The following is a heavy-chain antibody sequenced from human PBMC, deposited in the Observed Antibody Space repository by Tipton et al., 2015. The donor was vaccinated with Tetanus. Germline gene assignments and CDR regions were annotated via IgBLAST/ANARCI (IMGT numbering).Heavy chain of an antibody. Sequence: GLVKPSETLSLTCTVSGGSFSLYYWNWVRQSPGKGLEWIGEISHSGSSSYSPSLKSRVTISVDTSKNHFSLRLASVTAADTAVYFCARANFESSKKGPFDSWGQGTLVIVSA. CDR2: ISHSGSS. V-gene: IGHV4-34*01. CDR3: ARANFESSKKGPFDS. J-gene: IGHJ4*02. D-gene: IGHD5-24*01. CDR1: GGSFSLYY.